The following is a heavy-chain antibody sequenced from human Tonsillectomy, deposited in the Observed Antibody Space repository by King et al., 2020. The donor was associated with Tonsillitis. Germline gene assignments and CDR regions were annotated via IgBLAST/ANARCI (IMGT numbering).Heavy chain of an antibody. D-gene: IGHD3-3*01. J-gene: IGHJ4*02. V-gene: IGHV4-39*01. CDR1: GDSISGSNFY. CDR2: IFYSGRT. Sequence: QLQESGPGLVKPSETLSLTCTVSGDSISGSNFYWSWVRQPPGKGLEWIGSIFYSGRTYYNPSLKSRVTISVDTSKNQFSLKLTSLTAADTAVYYWARLHYDFGRGYWGQGTLVSVSS. CDR3: ARLHYDFGRGY.